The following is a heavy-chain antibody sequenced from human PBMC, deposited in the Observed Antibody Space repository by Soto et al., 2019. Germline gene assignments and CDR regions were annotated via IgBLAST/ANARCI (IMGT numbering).Heavy chain of an antibody. V-gene: IGHV3-30*18. CDR1: GFTFSSYG. Sequence: QVQLVESGGGVVQPGRSLRLSCAASGFTFSSYGMHWVRQAPGKGLEWVAVISYDGSNKYYADSVKGRFTISRDNSKNTSYLPMISLRPEDTSVYYCAKGSTAITYFDYSGQGTLFTVSS. D-gene: IGHD5-18*01. J-gene: IGHJ4*02. CDR2: ISYDGSNK. CDR3: AKGSTAITYFDY.